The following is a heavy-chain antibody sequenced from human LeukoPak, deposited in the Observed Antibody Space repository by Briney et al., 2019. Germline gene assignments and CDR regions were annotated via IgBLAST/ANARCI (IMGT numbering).Heavy chain of an antibody. CDR2: IKYDGSEK. CDR1: GFILSSYW. V-gene: IGHV3-7*01. CDR3: ARDIAPAGLFFDY. J-gene: IGHJ4*02. D-gene: IGHD6-13*01. Sequence: GGSLRLSCAASGFILSSYWMSWVRQAPGKGLEWVANIKYDGSEKDYVGSVKGRFTISRDNAKNSLYLQMNSLRAEDTAVYYCARDIAPAGLFFDYWGQGTLVTVSS.